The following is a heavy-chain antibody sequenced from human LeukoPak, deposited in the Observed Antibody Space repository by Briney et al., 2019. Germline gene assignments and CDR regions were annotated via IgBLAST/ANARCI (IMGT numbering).Heavy chain of an antibody. CDR2: IYPGDSDT. V-gene: IGHV5-51*01. CDR1: GYSFTSYW. Sequence: GESLQISCKGSGYSFTSYWIGWVRQMPGKGLEWMGIIYPGDSDTRYSPSFQGQVAISADKSISTAYLQWSSLKASDTAMYYCARQEYHYYGSGSYYNGDFDYWGQGTLVTASS. CDR3: ARQEYHYYGSGSYYNGDFDY. J-gene: IGHJ4*02. D-gene: IGHD3-10*01.